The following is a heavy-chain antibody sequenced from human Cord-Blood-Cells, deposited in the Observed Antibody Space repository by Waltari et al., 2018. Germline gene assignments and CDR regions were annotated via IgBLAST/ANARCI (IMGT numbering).Heavy chain of an antibody. J-gene: IGHJ6*02. Sequence: QVPLVQSGAEVKKPGSSVKVSCKASGGPFRSHAISWVLQATRQGLEWMGGIIPIFGTANYAQKFQGRVTITADESTSTAYMELSSLRSEDTAVYYCARAQVVVVPAAIFHYYYGMDVWGQGTTVTVSS. D-gene: IGHD2-2*01. V-gene: IGHV1-69*12. CDR3: ARAQVVVVPAAIFHYYYGMDV. CDR2: IIPIFGTA. CDR1: GGPFRSHA.